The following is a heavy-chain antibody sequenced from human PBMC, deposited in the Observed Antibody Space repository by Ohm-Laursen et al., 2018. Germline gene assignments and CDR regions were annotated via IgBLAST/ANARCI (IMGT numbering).Heavy chain of an antibody. Sequence: SLRLSCTASGFTFSSYCMSWVRQAPGKGLEWVANIKQDGSEKYYVDSVKGRFTISRDNAKNSLYLQMNSLRAEDTAVYYCARDSAWAFDYWGQGTLVTVSS. V-gene: IGHV3-7*01. J-gene: IGHJ4*02. D-gene: IGHD7-27*01. CDR3: ARDSAWAFDY. CDR1: GFTFSSYC. CDR2: IKQDGSEK.